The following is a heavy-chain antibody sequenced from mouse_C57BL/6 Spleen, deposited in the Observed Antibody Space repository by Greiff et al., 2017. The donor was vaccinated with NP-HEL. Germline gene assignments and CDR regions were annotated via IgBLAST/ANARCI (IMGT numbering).Heavy chain of an antibody. CDR2: TNPTNGRT. Sequence: QVQLQQPGAELGKAGASVKMSCKASGYTFTSYWMHWVKQRLGQGLEWFAETNPTNGRTYYNEKFKSKATLTVDKSSSTAYMLLSGPTFEDSAVYYCARIKKIVATYFDYVGQGTTLTVSS. CDR1: GYTFTSYW. J-gene: IGHJ2*01. CDR3: ARIKKIVATYFDY. D-gene: IGHD1-1*01. V-gene: IGHV1S81*02.